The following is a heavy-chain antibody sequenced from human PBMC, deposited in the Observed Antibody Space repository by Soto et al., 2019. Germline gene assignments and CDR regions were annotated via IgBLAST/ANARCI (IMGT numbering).Heavy chain of an antibody. D-gene: IGHD3-3*01. V-gene: IGHV3-15*01. CDR1: GFTFSNAW. CDR2: IKSKTDGGTT. J-gene: IGHJ5*02. Sequence: EVQLVESGGGLVKPGGSLRLSCAASGFTFSNAWMSWVRQAPGKGLKWVGRIKSKTDGGTTDYAAPVKGRFTISRDDSKNTLYLQMNSLKTEDTAVYYCTTEGAKGRFLEWLFNPNWFDPWGQGTLVTVSS. CDR3: TTEGAKGRFLEWLFNPNWFDP.